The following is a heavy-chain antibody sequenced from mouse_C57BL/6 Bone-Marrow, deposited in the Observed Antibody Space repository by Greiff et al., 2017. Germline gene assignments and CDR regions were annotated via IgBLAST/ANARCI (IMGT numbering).Heavy chain of an antibody. CDR2: IYPRSGNT. CDR1: GYTFTSYG. Sequence: QVQLKQSGAELARPGASVKLSCKASGYTFTSYGISWVKQRTGQGLEWIGEIYPRSGNTYYNEKFKGKATLTADKSSSTAYMELRSLTSEVSAVYFCARAQIYHEDWGQGTTLTVSS. J-gene: IGHJ2*01. D-gene: IGHD1-1*01. V-gene: IGHV1-81*01. CDR3: ARAQIYHED.